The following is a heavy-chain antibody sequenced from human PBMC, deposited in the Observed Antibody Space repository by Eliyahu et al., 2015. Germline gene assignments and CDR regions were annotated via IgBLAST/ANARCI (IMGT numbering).Heavy chain of an antibody. V-gene: IGHV4-39*01. CDR2: INFSGRT. CDR1: GGSXXSSSYY. J-gene: IGHJ4*02. D-gene: IGHD1-26*01. CDR3: ARRHSGSYYDFDY. Sequence: QLQLQESGPGLVKPSETLSLTCTVSGGSXXSSSYYXGWXRQPPGKGLEWIGSINFSGRTYYNPSLKSRVTISVDTSKNQFSLKLSSVTAADTAVYYCARRHSGSYYDFDYWGQGTLVTVSS.